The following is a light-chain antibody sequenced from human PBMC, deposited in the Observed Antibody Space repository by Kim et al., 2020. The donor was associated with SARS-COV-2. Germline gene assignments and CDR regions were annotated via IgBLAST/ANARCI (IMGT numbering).Light chain of an antibody. Sequence: SVGDRVTITCRASQGISNYLAWYQQKPGKVPKLLIYAASTLQSGVPSRFSGSGSGTDFTLTISSLQPEDVATYYCQKYNSAPRTFGQGTKVDIK. V-gene: IGKV1-27*01. CDR3: QKYNSAPRT. J-gene: IGKJ1*01. CDR2: AAS. CDR1: QGISNY.